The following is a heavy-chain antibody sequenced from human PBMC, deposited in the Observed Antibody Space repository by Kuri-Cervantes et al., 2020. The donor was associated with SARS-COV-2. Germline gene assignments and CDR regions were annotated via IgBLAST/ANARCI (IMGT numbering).Heavy chain of an antibody. CDR2: ISYDGSSK. V-gene: IGHV3-30-3*01. J-gene: IGHJ6*03. Sequence: GGSLRLSCAASGFIFSSYAMHWVRQAPGKGLEWVAVISYDGSSKYYADSVKGRFTISRDNSKNTLYLQMNSLRAEDTAVYYCAGGTYYDFWSGSWAAYYYYMDVWGKGTTVTVSS. D-gene: IGHD3-3*01. CDR1: GFIFSSYA. CDR3: AGGTYYDFWSGSWAAYYYYMDV.